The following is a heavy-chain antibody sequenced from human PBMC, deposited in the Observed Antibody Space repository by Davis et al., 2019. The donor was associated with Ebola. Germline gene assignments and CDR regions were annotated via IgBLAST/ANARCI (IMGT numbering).Heavy chain of an antibody. CDR3: ARLGYELNY. Sequence: PGGSLRLSCAASGFTFSSYWMTWVRQAPGKGLEWVASINQGGNEKYYVDSARGRFTISRDNSKNTLYLQMNNLRAEDTAVYYCARLGYELNYWGQGTLVTVSS. CDR1: GFTFSSYW. J-gene: IGHJ4*02. CDR2: INQGGNEK. V-gene: IGHV3-7*01. D-gene: IGHD3-3*01.